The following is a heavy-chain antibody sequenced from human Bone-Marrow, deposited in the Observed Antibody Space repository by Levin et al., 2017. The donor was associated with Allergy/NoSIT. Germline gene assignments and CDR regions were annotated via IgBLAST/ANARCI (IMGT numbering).Heavy chain of an antibody. CDR3: ATDAVPAAIGYYFDY. D-gene: IGHD2-2*02. J-gene: IGHJ4*02. Sequence: LSLTCAASGFPFSSYAMSWVRQAPGKGLEWVSAISGSGGSTYYADSVKGRFTISRDNSKNTLYLQMNSLRAEDTAVYYCATDAVPAAIGYYFDYWGQGTLVTVSS. CDR1: GFPFSSYA. V-gene: IGHV3-23*01. CDR2: ISGSGGST.